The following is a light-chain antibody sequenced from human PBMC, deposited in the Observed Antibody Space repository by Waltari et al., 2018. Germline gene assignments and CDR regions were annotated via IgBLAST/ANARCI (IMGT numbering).Light chain of an antibody. CDR2: DVN. CDR1: SSDVGGDDS. J-gene: IGLJ2*01. V-gene: IGLV2-14*03. Sequence: QSALSQPASVSGSPGQSITISCTGSSSDVGGDDSVSRYQAHPGQAPKVIIDDVNNRPSGVSDRFSGSKSGNTASLTISGLQAEDEANYYCCSQSSYNGVIFGGGTKLTVL. CDR3: CSQSSYNGVI.